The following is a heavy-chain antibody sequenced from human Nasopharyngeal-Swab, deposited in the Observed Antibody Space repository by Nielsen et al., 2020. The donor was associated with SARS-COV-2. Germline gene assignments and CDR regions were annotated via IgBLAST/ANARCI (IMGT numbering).Heavy chain of an antibody. CDR2: IHHSGPT. D-gene: IGHD1-26*01. V-gene: IGHV4-4*02. Sequence: SETLSLTCAVSGDSFSGINWWSWVRQSPGQGLGWIGEIHHSGPTNYNPSLKSRVTMWLDKSKNQFSLELYSVTAADSAVYYCAREGWEAENGYDYWGQGTLVTVAS. CDR1: GDSFSGINW. CDR3: AREGWEAENGYDY. J-gene: IGHJ4*02.